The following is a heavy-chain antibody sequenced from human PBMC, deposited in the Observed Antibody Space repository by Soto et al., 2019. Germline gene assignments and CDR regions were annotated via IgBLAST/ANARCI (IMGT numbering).Heavy chain of an antibody. J-gene: IGHJ6*02. D-gene: IGHD6-6*01. CDR2: IFFTGST. Sequence: SETLSLTCTVSGGSISSTSCHWGWIRQPPGKRLEWIGSIFFTGSTYYNPSLKSRATIYVDTSKDQFSLKLRSVTAADTAVYYCARLDGSSDNDYYYGMDVWGQGTTVTVSS. V-gene: IGHV4-39*01. CDR1: GGSISSTSCH. CDR3: ARLDGSSDNDYYYGMDV.